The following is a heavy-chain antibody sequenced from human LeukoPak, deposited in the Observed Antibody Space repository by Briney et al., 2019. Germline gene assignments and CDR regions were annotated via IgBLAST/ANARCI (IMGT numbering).Heavy chain of an antibody. CDR3: ARWVVATMFDY. Sequence: TGGSLRLSCXASGFTFSSYSMNWVRQAPGKGLEWVSVIYSDDSTYYADSVKGRFTISRDNSKNTLFLQMNSLRAEDTAVYYCARWVVATMFDYWGQGTLVTVSS. CDR2: IYSDDST. J-gene: IGHJ4*02. CDR1: GFTFSSYS. D-gene: IGHD5-12*01. V-gene: IGHV3-66*01.